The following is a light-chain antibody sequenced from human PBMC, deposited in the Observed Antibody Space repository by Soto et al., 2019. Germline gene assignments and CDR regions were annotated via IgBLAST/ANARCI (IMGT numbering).Light chain of an antibody. CDR2: GTS. CDR1: QSVSSSY. J-gene: IGKJ1*01. V-gene: IGKV3-20*01. CDR3: QHYGTSPWM. Sequence: EIVLTQSPGTLSSSPGERATLSCRASQSVSSSYLAWYQQKPGQAPRLLIYGTSSRATGIPDRFSGSGSGKDFPLTISRLEPEDVAVYYCQHYGTSPWMFGQGTKVEIK.